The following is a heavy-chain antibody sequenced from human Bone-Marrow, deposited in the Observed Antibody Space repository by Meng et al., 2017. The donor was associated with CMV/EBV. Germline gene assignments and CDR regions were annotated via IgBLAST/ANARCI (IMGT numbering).Heavy chain of an antibody. J-gene: IGHJ4*02. D-gene: IGHD3-3*01. V-gene: IGHV3-30*04. CDR2: ISYDGSNK. Sequence: GESLKISCAASGFTFSSYAMHWVRQTPGKGLEWAAVISYDGSNKYYADSVKGRFTISRDNAKNSLYLQMNSRRAEDTAVYYCARDRRGGSITISGVAFDYWGQGTLVTVSS. CDR1: GFTFSSYA. CDR3: ARDRRGGSITISGVAFDY.